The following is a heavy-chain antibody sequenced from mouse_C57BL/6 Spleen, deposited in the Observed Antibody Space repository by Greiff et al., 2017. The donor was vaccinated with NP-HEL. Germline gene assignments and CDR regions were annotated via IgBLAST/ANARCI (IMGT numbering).Heavy chain of an antibody. CDR3: ARPTTVVATDYFDY. D-gene: IGHD1-1*01. Sequence: EVKLVESGPVLVKPGASVKMSCKASGYTFTDYYMNWVKQSHGKSLEWIGVINPYNGGTSYNQKFKGKATLTVDKSSSTAYMELNSLTSEDSAVYYCARPTTVVATDYFDYWGQGTTLTVSS. J-gene: IGHJ2*01. CDR2: INPYNGGT. V-gene: IGHV1-19*01. CDR1: GYTFTDYY.